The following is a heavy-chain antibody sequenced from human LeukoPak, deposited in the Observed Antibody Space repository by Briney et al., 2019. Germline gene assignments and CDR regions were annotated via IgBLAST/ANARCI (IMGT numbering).Heavy chain of an antibody. J-gene: IGHJ6*03. Sequence: SETLSLTCTVSGGSVSSYYWIWIRQPPGKGLEWIGYIYTSGSTNYNPSLKSRVTISVDTSKNQFSLKLSSVTAADTAVYYCARRIAARPGGFDYYYYMDVWGKGTTVTVSS. V-gene: IGHV4-4*09. CDR3: ARRIAARPGGFDYYYYMDV. CDR1: GGSVSSYY. CDR2: IYTSGST. D-gene: IGHD6-6*01.